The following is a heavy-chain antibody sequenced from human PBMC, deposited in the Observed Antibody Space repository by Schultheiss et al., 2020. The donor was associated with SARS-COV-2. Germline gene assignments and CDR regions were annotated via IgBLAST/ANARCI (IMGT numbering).Heavy chain of an antibody. CDR1: GYTFTGYY. CDR2: INPNSGGT. CDR3: ARDARFLEWLSVYYYGMDV. J-gene: IGHJ6*02. D-gene: IGHD3-3*01. V-gene: IGHV1-2*02. Sequence: ASVKVSCKASGYTFTGYYMHWVRQAPGQGLEWMGWINPNSGGTNYAQKFQGRVTITADKSTSTAYMELSSLRSEDTAIYYCARDARFLEWLSVYYYGMDVWGHGTTVTVSS.